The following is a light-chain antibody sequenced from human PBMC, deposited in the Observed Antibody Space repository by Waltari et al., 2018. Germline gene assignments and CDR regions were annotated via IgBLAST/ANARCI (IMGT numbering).Light chain of an antibody. CDR2: EVT. CDR1: SRDVGGYDY. CDR3: SSYAGSNLWV. V-gene: IGLV2-8*01. Sequence: QSALTQSPSASGSPGQSVTIPCTGTSRDVGGYDYVPWHQQHPDKAPKLMIYEVTKRPSVVPDRFSGSKSGNTASLTVSGLQAEDEADYYCSSYAGSNLWVFGGGTKLTVL. J-gene: IGLJ3*02.